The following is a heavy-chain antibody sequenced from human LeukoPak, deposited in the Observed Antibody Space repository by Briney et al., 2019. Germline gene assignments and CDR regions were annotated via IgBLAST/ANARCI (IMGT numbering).Heavy chain of an antibody. CDR1: GFTVSSNY. V-gene: IGHV3-53*01. J-gene: IGHJ4*02. CDR2: IYTGGGR. Sequence: GGSLRLSCAASGFTVSSNYMSWVRQAPGKGLEWVSVIYTGGGRYYADSVRSRFTISRDTSKNMVFLQMNSLRVEDTSVYYCARGIDYWGRGTLVTVSS. CDR3: ARGIDY.